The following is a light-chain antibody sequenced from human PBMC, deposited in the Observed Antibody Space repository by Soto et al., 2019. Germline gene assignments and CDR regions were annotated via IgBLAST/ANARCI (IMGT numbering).Light chain of an antibody. CDR3: QQFNSYSPGA. CDR2: DAS. V-gene: IGKV1-5*01. Sequence: DIQMTQSPSTLSASVGDRVTITCRASQSISSWLAWYQQKPGKAPKLLIYDASSLESGVPSRFSGSGSGTEFPLTVSSRQADDFAAYYCQQFNSYSPGAFGQGTKVEIK. J-gene: IGKJ1*01. CDR1: QSISSW.